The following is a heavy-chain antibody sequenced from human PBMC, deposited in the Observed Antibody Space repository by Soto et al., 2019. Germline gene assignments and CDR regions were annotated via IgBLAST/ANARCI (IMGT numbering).Heavy chain of an antibody. Sequence: PSETLSLTYTVSGGSISSSSYYWGWIRQPPGKGLEWIGSIYYSGSTYYNPSLKSRVTISVDTSKNQFSLKLSSVTAADTAVYYCARTVPHNWFDPWGQGTLVTVSS. V-gene: IGHV4-39*01. CDR3: ARTVPHNWFDP. CDR1: GGSISSSSYY. J-gene: IGHJ5*02. D-gene: IGHD1-1*01. CDR2: IYYSGST.